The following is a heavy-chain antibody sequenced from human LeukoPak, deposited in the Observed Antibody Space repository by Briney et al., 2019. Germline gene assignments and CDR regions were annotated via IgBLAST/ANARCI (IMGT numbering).Heavy chain of an antibody. Sequence: GGSLRLSCAASGFTFRSYWMRWVRQAPGKGLEWVANIKQDGSEKNYVDSVKGRFTISRDNAKNSLYLQMNSLRAEDTAVYYCARDPCSSTSCYTGAFDFWGQGTMVTVSS. CDR3: ARDPCSSTSCYTGAFDF. CDR2: IKQDGSEK. J-gene: IGHJ3*01. CDR1: GFTFRSYW. D-gene: IGHD2-2*02. V-gene: IGHV3-7*01.